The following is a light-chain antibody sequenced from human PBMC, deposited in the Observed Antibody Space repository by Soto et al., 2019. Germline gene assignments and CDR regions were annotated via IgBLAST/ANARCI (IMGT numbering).Light chain of an antibody. V-gene: IGKV1-5*01. CDR2: DAS. CDR3: QQYNSYSWT. J-gene: IGKJ1*01. CDR1: QSISSW. Sequence: DIQMPQSPSTLSASVGDRVTITCRASQSISSWLAWYQQKPGKATKLLIYDASSLESGVPSRFSGSGSGTEFTLTISSLQPDDFATHYCQQYNSYSWTFGQGTKVEIK.